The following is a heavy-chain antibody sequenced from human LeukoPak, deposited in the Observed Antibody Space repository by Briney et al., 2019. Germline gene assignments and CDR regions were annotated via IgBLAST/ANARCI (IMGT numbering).Heavy chain of an antibody. CDR1: GFTFSSYA. J-gene: IGHJ4*02. CDR3: ARDRSSYCSSTSCYEFPDY. CDR2: ISYDGSNK. D-gene: IGHD2-2*01. Sequence: GGSLRLSCAASGFTFSSYAMHWVRQAPGKGLEWVAVISYDGSNKYYADSVKGRFTISRDNSKNTLYLQMNSLRAEDTAVYYCARDRSSYCSSTSCYEFPDYWGRGTLVTVSS. V-gene: IGHV3-30*04.